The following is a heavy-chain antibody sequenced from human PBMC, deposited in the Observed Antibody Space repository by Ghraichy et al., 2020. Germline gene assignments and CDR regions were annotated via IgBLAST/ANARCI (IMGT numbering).Heavy chain of an antibody. CDR3: AKGVLWFGELPLDAFDI. CDR1: GFTFSSYA. Sequence: GGSLRLSCAASGFTFSSYAMSWVRQAPGKGLEWVSAISGSGGSTYYADSVKGRFTISRDNSKNTLYLQMNSLRAEDTAVYYCAKGVLWFGELPLDAFDIWDQGTMVTVSS. J-gene: IGHJ3*02. D-gene: IGHD3-10*01. V-gene: IGHV3-23*01. CDR2: ISGSGGST.